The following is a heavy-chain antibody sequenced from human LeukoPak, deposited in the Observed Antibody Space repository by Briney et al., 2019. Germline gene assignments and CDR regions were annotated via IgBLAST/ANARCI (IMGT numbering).Heavy chain of an antibody. Sequence: GGSLRVSCAASGFTFSDYYMSWIRQAPGKGLEWVSYISSSGSTIYYADSVKGRFTISRDNSKNTLYLQMNSLRAEDTAVYYCAKEPKPLSAFDIWGQGTMVTVSS. CDR1: GFTFSDYY. CDR3: AKEPKPLSAFDI. CDR2: ISSSGSTI. J-gene: IGHJ3*02. V-gene: IGHV3-11*01.